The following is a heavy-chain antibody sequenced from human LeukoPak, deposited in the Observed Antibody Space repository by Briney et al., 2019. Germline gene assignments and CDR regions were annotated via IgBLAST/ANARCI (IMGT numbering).Heavy chain of an antibody. CDR2: INQAGSQK. J-gene: IGHJ4*02. V-gene: IGHV3-7*01. CDR3: ARDIDR. D-gene: IGHD1-14*01. CDR1: GFTFSTFW. Sequence: GGSLRLSCAASGFTFSTFWMTWFRQPPGKGLEWVANINQAGSQKDYVDSVKGRFTISRDNAKNSLYLQMNSLRAEDTAVYYCARDIDRWGQGTLVTVSS.